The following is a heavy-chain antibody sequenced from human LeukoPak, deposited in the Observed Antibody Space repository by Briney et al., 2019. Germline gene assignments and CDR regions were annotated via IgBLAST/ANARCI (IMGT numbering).Heavy chain of an antibody. D-gene: IGHD1-14*01. CDR1: GGTFNDYA. CDR3: ATDNERTKPLNAFDI. J-gene: IGHJ3*02. CDR2: VILILGIA. Sequence: ASVKVSCKASGGTFNDYAISWVRQAPGQGLEWMGRVILILGIANYAQKFQGRVTITADKSTSTAYMELSSLRSEDTAVYYCATDNERTKPLNAFDIWGQGTMVTVSS. V-gene: IGHV1-69*04.